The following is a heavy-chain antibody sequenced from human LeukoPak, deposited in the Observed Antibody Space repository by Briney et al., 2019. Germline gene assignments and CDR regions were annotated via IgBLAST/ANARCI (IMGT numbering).Heavy chain of an antibody. V-gene: IGHV1-18*01. Sequence: ASVKVSCKASGYTFTSYGISWVRQAPGQGLEWMGWISAYNGNTNYAQKLQGRVTMTTDTSTSTAYMELRSLRSDDTAVYYCARDAKGLLPRYGSGSYDYWGQGTLVTVSS. CDR1: GYTFTSYG. CDR2: ISAYNGNT. D-gene: IGHD3-10*01. CDR3: ARDAKGLLPRYGSGSYDY. J-gene: IGHJ4*02.